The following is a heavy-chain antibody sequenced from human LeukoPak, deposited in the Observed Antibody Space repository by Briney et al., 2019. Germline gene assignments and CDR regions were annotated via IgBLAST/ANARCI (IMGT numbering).Heavy chain of an antibody. V-gene: IGHV3-48*01. Sequence: GGSLRLSCAASGFTFSSYSMNWVRQAPGKGLEWVSYISSSSSTIYYADSVKGRFTISRDNAKNSLYLQMNSLRAEDTALYYCARGYSYGSVDYWGQGTLVTVSS. J-gene: IGHJ4*02. D-gene: IGHD5-18*01. CDR2: ISSSSSTI. CDR1: GFTFSSYS. CDR3: ARGYSYGSVDY.